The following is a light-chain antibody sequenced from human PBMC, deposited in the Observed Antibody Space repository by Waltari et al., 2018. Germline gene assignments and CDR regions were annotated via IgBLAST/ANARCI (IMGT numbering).Light chain of an antibody. CDR1: QSVSRT. Sequence: PGERATLSCRASQSVSRTLAWYQQKPGQAPRLLIYGASNRATGIPDRFSGSGSGTDFSLTISRLEPEDFAVYYCQHYVRLPVTFGQGTKVEIK. V-gene: IGKV3-20*01. CDR3: QHYVRLPVT. CDR2: GAS. J-gene: IGKJ1*01.